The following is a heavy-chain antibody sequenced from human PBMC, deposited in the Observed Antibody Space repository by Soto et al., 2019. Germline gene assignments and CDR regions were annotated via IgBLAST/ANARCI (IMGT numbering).Heavy chain of an antibody. V-gene: IGHV1-69*12. Sequence: QVQLVQSGAEVKKPGSSVKVSCKASGGTFSGYAISWVRQAPGQGLEWMGGIIPIFGTANYAQKFQGRVTITADESTSTAYMELSSLRSEDTAVYYCARDAPDYYDSSGYMFYWGQGTLVTVSS. D-gene: IGHD3-22*01. J-gene: IGHJ4*02. CDR2: IIPIFGTA. CDR3: ARDAPDYYDSSGYMFY. CDR1: GGTFSGYA.